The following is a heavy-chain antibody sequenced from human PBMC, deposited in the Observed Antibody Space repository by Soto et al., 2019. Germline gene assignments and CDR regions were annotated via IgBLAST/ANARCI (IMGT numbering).Heavy chain of an antibody. Sequence: KPSETLSLTCTVSGGSIRSAGHYWSWIRQHPGKGLEWIGYINHSGTTFYNPSLKSRLTISVDTSENQFSLKLSSVTAADTAVYYCARGRSRRGQQSPSPFDYWGQGTLVTVSS. CDR1: GGSIRSAGHY. D-gene: IGHD6-13*01. CDR3: ARGRSRRGQQSPSPFDY. V-gene: IGHV4-31*03. J-gene: IGHJ4*02. CDR2: INHSGTT.